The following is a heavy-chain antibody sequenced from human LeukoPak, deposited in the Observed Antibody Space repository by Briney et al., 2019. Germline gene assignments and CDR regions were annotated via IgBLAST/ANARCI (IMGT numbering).Heavy chain of an antibody. CDR1: GFTFSDYY. CDR2: ISSSSSYT. Sequence: GGSLRLSCAASGFTFSDYYMSWIRQAPGKGLEWVSYISSSSSYTNYADSVKGRFTISRDNAKNSLYLQMNSLRAEDTAVYYCARAHPPGGYDWGDFDYGGKGTLVTVSS. V-gene: IGHV3-11*06. J-gene: IGHJ4*02. D-gene: IGHD5-12*01. CDR3: ARAHPPGGYDWGDFDY.